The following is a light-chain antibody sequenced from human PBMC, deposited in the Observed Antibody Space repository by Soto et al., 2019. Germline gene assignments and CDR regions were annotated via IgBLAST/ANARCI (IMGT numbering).Light chain of an antibody. CDR2: GAS. CDR1: QTVRNNY. J-gene: IGKJ5*01. Sequence: EFELTQYQGTRSLSPGERATLSCRASQTVRNNYLAWYQQKPGQAPRLLIYGASSRAPGIPDRFSGSGSGTDFTLTISRLEPEDFAVYYCQQYGSSPLTFGQGTRLEIK. V-gene: IGKV3-20*01. CDR3: QQYGSSPLT.